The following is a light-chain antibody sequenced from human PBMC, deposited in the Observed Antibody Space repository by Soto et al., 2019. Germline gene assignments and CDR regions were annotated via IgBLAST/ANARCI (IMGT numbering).Light chain of an antibody. V-gene: IGLV1-40*01. CDR3: QSYDSSLSGSYVV. CDR2: GNN. Sequence: QAVVTQPPSVSGAPGQRVTISCAGSSSNIGANYDVHWYQQIPGTAPKLLVYGNNNRPSGVPARFSGSKSGTSASLAITGLQAEDEADYYCQSYDSSLSGSYVVFGGGTKVTVL. CDR1: SSNIGANYD. J-gene: IGLJ2*01.